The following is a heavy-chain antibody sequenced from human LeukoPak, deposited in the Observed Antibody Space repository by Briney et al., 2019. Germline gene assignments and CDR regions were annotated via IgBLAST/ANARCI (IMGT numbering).Heavy chain of an antibody. CDR2: ISYDGSNK. CDR1: GFTFSSYG. V-gene: IGHV3-30*03. D-gene: IGHD3-22*01. J-gene: IGHJ4*02. Sequence: GGSLRLSCAASGFTFSSYGMHWVRQAPGKGLEWVAVISYDGSNKYYADSVKGRFTISRDNSKNTLYLQMNSLRAEDTAVYYCARGETDSSGYYFPNWGQGTLVTVSS. CDR3: ARGETDSSGYYFPN.